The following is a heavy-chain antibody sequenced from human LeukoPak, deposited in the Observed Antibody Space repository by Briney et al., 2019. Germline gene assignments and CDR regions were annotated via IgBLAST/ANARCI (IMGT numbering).Heavy chain of an antibody. D-gene: IGHD3-16*01. CDR3: ASKEGRGGSTYGMDV. V-gene: IGHV3-53*01. CDR2: IYSGGST. CDR1: GFTVSSNY. Sequence: PGGSLRLFCAASGFTVSSNYMSWVRRAPGKGLEWVSVIYSGGSTYYADSVKGRFTISRDNSKNTLYLQMNSLRAEDTAVYYCASKEGRGGSTYGMDVWGQGTTVTVSS. J-gene: IGHJ6*02.